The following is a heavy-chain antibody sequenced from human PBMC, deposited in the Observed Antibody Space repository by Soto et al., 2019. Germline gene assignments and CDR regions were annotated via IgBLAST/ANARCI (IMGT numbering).Heavy chain of an antibody. CDR2: IFYSGNT. D-gene: IGHD6-6*01. CDR1: GDSISSGDFY. CDR3: ARVGISSSDAFDI. V-gene: IGHV4-31*03. J-gene: IGHJ3*02. Sequence: SETLSLTCTASGDSISSGDFYWSWIRQHPGKGLEWIGYIFYSGNTYYNPSLKSRVTISVDTSKNHFSLKLNSMTDADTAVYYCARVGISSSDAFDIWGQGTMVTVSS.